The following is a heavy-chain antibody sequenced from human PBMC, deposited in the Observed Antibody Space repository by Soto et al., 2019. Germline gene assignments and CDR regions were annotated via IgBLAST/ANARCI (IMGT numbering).Heavy chain of an antibody. Sequence: SETLSLTCTVSGGSISDHYYMWIRQSPGKGLEYIGYIYNGGRTDYNPSLKSRVIISVDTSKNQFSLKLTSVTAADTAVYYCATRLYTSGVLFYYWGQGTPVTVSS. CDR3: ATRLYTSGVLFYY. V-gene: IGHV4-59*11. J-gene: IGHJ4*02. CDR1: GGSISDHY. D-gene: IGHD2-2*02. CDR2: IYNGGRT.